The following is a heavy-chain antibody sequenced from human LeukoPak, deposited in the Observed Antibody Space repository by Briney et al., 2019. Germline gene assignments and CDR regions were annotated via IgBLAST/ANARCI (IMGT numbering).Heavy chain of an antibody. D-gene: IGHD5-12*01. Sequence: SETLSLTCTVSGGSISSYYWSWIRQPPGKGLEWIGYIYNSGSTNYNPSLKSRVTISLDTSKNQFSLRLNSVTAADTAVYYCARVSGYDWESFYDYWGQGTLVTVSS. CDR2: IYNSGST. CDR3: ARVSGYDWESFYDY. V-gene: IGHV4-59*01. CDR1: GGSISSYY. J-gene: IGHJ4*02.